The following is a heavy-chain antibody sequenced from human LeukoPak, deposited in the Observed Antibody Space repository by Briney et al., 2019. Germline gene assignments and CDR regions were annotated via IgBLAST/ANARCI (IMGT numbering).Heavy chain of an antibody. J-gene: IGHJ4*02. Sequence: PGGSLRLSCAASGFTFSSYAMNWVRQAPGKGLEWVGRIKSETDGGTTDYAAPVKGRFTISRDDSKNTLYLQMNSLKTEDTAVYYCTLDDYGDYGRVYWGQGTLVTVSS. CDR2: IKSETDGGTT. V-gene: IGHV3-15*01. CDR1: GFTFSSYA. D-gene: IGHD4-17*01. CDR3: TLDDYGDYGRVY.